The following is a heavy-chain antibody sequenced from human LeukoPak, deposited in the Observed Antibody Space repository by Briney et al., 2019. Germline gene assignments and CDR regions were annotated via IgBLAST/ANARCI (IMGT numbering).Heavy chain of an antibody. CDR1: GYTFTSYY. D-gene: IGHD5-18*01. CDR2: INPSGGST. J-gene: IGHJ3*02. V-gene: IGHV1-46*01. CDR3: ARVGDTAMVYDAFDI. Sequence: ASVKVSCKASGYTFTSYYMHWVRQAPGQGLEWMGIINPSGGSTSYAQKFQGRVTMTRDTSTSTVYMELSSLRSEDTAVYYCARVGDTAMVYDAFDIWGQGTMVTVSS.